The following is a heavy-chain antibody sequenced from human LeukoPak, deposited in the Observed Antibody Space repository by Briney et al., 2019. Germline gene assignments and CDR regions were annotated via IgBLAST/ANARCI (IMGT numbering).Heavy chain of an antibody. CDR2: IYYSGIT. Sequence: SETLSLTCTVSGASISNSDRYWGWIRQPPGKGLEWIGSIYYSGITYHNPSLKSRVTISVDTSNNQFSLKMSSVTAADTAVYFCARHQEGMVRGVLYYMDVWGKGTTVTISS. D-gene: IGHD3-10*01. V-gene: IGHV4-39*01. CDR1: GASISNSDRY. CDR3: ARHQEGMVRGVLYYMDV. J-gene: IGHJ6*03.